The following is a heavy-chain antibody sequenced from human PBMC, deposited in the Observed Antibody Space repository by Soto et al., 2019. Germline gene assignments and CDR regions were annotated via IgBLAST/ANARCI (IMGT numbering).Heavy chain of an antibody. CDR1: GYSFTSYW. V-gene: IGHV5-10-1*01. CDR3: VKDESINWYSGHFRH. D-gene: IGHD6-13*01. Sequence: PGESLKISCKGSGYSFTSYWISWVRQMPGKGLEWMGRIDPSDSYTNYSPSFQGHVTISADKSISTAYLQWSSLSAEDTAFYYCVKDESINWYSGHFRHWGQGTLVTVSS. CDR2: IDPSDSYT. J-gene: IGHJ1*01.